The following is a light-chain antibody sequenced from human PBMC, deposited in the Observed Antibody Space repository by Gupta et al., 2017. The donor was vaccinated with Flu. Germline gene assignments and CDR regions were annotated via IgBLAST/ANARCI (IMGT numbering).Light chain of an antibody. Sequence: TSSDVGGYDYVSWYRQYPVKAPQLIIYEVTKRPSGVPDRFSGSRSGSAASLTVSGLQAEDEADYFCCSYAGGESRVFGGGTKLTVL. CDR1: SSDVGGYDY. CDR3: CSYAGGESRV. V-gene: IGLV2-8*01. CDR2: EVT. J-gene: IGLJ2*01.